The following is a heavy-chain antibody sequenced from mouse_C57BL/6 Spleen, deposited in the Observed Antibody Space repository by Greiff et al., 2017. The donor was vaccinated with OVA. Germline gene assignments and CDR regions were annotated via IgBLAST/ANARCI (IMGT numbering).Heavy chain of an antibody. J-gene: IGHJ1*03. CDR2: INPSTGGT. V-gene: IGHV1-42*01. CDR1: GYSFTGYY. Sequence: VQLKQSGPELVKPGASVKISCKASGYSFTGYYMNWVKQSPEKSLEWIGEINPSTGGTTYNQKFKAKATLTVDKSSSTAYMQLKSLTSEDSAVYYCARGKYDYESYWYFDVWGTGTTVTVSS. CDR3: ARGKYDYESYWYFDV. D-gene: IGHD2-4*01.